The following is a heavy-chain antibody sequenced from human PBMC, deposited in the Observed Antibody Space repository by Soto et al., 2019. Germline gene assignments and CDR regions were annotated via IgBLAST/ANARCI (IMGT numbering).Heavy chain of an antibody. D-gene: IGHD1-26*01. CDR3: ANIPLYGGSYYGRGGGDY. CDR2: ISGSGGST. J-gene: IGHJ4*02. CDR1: GFTFSSYA. Sequence: EVQLLESGGGLVQPGGSLRLSCATSGFTFSSYAMSWVRQAPGKGLEWVSAISGSGGSTYYADSVKGRFTISRDNSKNTLYLQKNSLRAEDTAVYYCANIPLYGGSYYGRGGGDYWGQGTLVTVSS. V-gene: IGHV3-23*01.